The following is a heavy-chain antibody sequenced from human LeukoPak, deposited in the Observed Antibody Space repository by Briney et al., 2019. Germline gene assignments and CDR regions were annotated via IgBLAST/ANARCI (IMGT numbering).Heavy chain of an antibody. V-gene: IGHV4-34*01. CDR2: INHSGST. D-gene: IGHD3-22*01. Sequence: SETLSLTCAVYGGSFSGYYWSWIRQPPGKGLEWIGEINHSGSTNYNPSLKSRVTISVDTSKNQFSLKLSSVTAADTAVYYCARYYDSSGHDAFDIWGQGTMVTVSS. J-gene: IGHJ3*02. CDR3: ARYYDSSGHDAFDI. CDR1: GGSFSGYY.